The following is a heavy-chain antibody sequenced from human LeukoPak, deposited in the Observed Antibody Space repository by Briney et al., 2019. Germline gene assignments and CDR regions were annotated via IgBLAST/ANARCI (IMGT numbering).Heavy chain of an antibody. J-gene: IGHJ3*01. CDR2: INPNGGRT. D-gene: IGHD4-23*01. V-gene: IGHV1-46*01. Sequence: APVKVSCKASENTFTNYYMHWVRQAPGQGLEWLGLINPNGGRTSYAQNFQGRVSMTRGTSTTTVYLELSSLRSEDTAVYYCARDMSTRVTPISYAIDVWGQGTMVTVSS. CDR1: ENTFTNYY. CDR3: ARDMSTRVTPISYAIDV.